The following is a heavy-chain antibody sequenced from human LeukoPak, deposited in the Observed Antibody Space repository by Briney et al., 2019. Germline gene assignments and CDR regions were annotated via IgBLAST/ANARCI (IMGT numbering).Heavy chain of an antibody. D-gene: IGHD1-26*01. Sequence: GGSLRLSCAASGFTFSTYSLNWVRQAPGKGLEWVSSISSSSSYIYYADSVKGRFTISRDNAKKSVYLQMNSLRAEDTAAYYCARAYSERYGLGYYYMDVWGKGTTVTISS. CDR1: GFTFSTYS. CDR2: ISSSSSYI. CDR3: ARAYSERYGLGYYYMDV. J-gene: IGHJ6*03. V-gene: IGHV3-21*01.